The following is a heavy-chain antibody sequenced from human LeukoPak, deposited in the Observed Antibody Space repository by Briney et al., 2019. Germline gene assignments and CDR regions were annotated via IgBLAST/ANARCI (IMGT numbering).Heavy chain of an antibody. CDR3: ARGDSSGYFYFDY. D-gene: IGHD3-22*01. CDR1: GGSFSGYY. Sequence: PSETLSLTCAVHGGSFSGYYWSWIRQPPGKGLEWIGEINHSGSTNYNPSLKSRVTISVDTSKNQFSLKLSSVTAADTAVCYCARGDSSGYFYFDYWGQGTLVTVSS. V-gene: IGHV4-34*01. CDR2: INHSGST. J-gene: IGHJ4*02.